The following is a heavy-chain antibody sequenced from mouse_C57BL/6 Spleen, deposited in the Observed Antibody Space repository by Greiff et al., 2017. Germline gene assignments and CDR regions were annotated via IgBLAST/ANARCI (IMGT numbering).Heavy chain of an antibody. V-gene: IGHV1-26*01. CDR3: ARKGDYYYGSSYRYYFDY. CDR1: GYTFTDYY. Sequence: EVQLQQSGPELVKPGASVKISCKASGYTFTDYYMNWVKQSHGKSLEWIGDINPNNGGTSYNQKFKGKATLTVDKSSSTAYMELRSLTSEDSAVYYCARKGDYYYGSSYRYYFDYWGQGTTLTVSS. D-gene: IGHD1-1*01. J-gene: IGHJ2*01. CDR2: INPNNGGT.